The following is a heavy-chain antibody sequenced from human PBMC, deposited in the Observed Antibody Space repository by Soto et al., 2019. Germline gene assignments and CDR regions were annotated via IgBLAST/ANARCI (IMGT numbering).Heavy chain of an antibody. J-gene: IGHJ6*03. V-gene: IGHV3-23*01. Sequence: EVQLLESGGGLVQPGGSLRLSCAASGFTFSSYAMSWVRQAPGKGLEWVSAISSSGGSTYYADSVKGRFTISRDNSKNTLYLQMNSLRAEDTAVYYCAKALGYCSGGSCSPFDYYYYYMDVWGKGTTVTVSS. CDR1: GFTFSSYA. D-gene: IGHD2-15*01. CDR3: AKALGYCSGGSCSPFDYYYYYMDV. CDR2: ISSSGGST.